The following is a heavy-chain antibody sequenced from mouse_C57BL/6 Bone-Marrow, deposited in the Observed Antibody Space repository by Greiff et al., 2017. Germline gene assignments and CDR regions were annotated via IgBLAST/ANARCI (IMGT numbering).Heavy chain of an antibody. Sequence: VNVVESGAELVRPGASVTLSCKASGYSFTDYEMHWVKQTPVHGLEWIGAIDPETGGTAYNQKFKGKAILTADKSTSTAYMELRSLTSEDSAVYYCTRRLRRVFDYWGQGTTLTVSS. D-gene: IGHD2-4*01. CDR2: IDPETGGT. J-gene: IGHJ2*01. CDR3: TRRLRRVFDY. CDR1: GYSFTDYE. V-gene: IGHV1-15*01.